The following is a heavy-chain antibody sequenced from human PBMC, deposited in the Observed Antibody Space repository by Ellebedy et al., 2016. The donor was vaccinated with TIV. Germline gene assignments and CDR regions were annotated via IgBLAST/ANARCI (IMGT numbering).Heavy chain of an antibody. J-gene: IGHJ4*02. CDR1: GFTFSNYA. CDR2: ITGSDGGI. V-gene: IGHV3-23*01. Sequence: GESLKISCAASGFTFSNYAMSWVRQAPEKGLEWVSRITGSDGGIHYADSVQGRFTISRDNSKNTLYLQMNSLRAEDTAVYYCAKDDAVAGGYLDYWGQGSLVTVSS. CDR3: AKDDAVAGGYLDY. D-gene: IGHD6-19*01.